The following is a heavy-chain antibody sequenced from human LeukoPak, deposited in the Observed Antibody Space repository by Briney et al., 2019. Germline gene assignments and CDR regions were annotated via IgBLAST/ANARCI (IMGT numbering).Heavy chain of an antibody. J-gene: IGHJ4*02. CDR2: ISYDGSNK. CDR1: GFTFSSYA. D-gene: IGHD3-3*01. CDR3: ARLFMESENYFDY. Sequence: GGSLRLPCAASGFTFSSYAMHWVRQAPGKGLECVAVISYDGSNKYYADSVKGRFTISRDNSKNTLYLQMNSLRAEDTAVYYCARLFMESENYFDYWGQGTLVTVSS. V-gene: IGHV3-30-3*01.